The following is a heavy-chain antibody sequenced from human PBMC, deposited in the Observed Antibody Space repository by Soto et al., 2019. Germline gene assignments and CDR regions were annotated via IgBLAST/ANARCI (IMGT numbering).Heavy chain of an antibody. CDR1: GGSFSGYY. V-gene: IGHV4-34*01. D-gene: IGHD1-7*01. CDR3: ARKITVTTSLSVWFDP. J-gene: IGHJ5*02. Sequence: QVQLQQWGAGLLKPSETLSLTCAVYGGSFSGYYWSWIRQPPGKGLEWIGEINHSGSTNYNPSLNSRVTISVDTSKNQFSLKLSSVTAADTAVYYCARKITVTTSLSVWFDPWGQGTLVTVSS. CDR2: INHSGST.